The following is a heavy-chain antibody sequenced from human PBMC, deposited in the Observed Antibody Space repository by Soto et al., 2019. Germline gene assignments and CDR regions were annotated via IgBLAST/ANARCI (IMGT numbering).Heavy chain of an antibody. V-gene: IGHV3-23*01. D-gene: IGHD3-22*01. J-gene: IGHJ4*02. Sequence: HPGGSLRLSCAASAFTFNNYAMSWVRQAPGKGLEWVSGIGGSGRTTYYADSVKGRFTISRDNSNNTLFLQMNSLRAEDTAVYYCAKSRYSDSSGDFYDYWGQGTQVTASS. CDR1: AFTFNNYA. CDR2: IGGSGRTT. CDR3: AKSRYSDSSGDFYDY.